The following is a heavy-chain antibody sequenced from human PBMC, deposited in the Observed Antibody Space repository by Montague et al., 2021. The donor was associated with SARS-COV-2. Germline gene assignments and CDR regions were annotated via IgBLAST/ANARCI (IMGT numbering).Heavy chain of an antibody. CDR1: GGSISSYY. CDR3: ARQSKATVVTDILFDY. V-gene: IGHV4-59*08. D-gene: IGHD4-23*01. CDR2: IYYSGST. Sequence: SETLSLTCTVSGGSISSYYWSWIRQPPGKGLEWIGYIYYSGSTNYNPSLKSRVTISVDTSKNQFSLKLSSVTAADTAVYYCARQSKATVVTDILFDYWGQGTLVTVSS. J-gene: IGHJ4*02.